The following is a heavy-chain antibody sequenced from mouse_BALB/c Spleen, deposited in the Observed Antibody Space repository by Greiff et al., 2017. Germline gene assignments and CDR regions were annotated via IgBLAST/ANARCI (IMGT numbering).Heavy chain of an antibody. D-gene: IGHD2-2*01. CDR2: ISSGGST. CDR3: ARGRGGYDEYYFDY. V-gene: IGHV5-6-5*01. Sequence: EVKVVESGGGLVKPGGSLKLSCAASGFTFSSYAMSWVRQTPEKRLEWVASISSGGSTYYPDSVKGRFTISRDNARNILYLQMSSLRSEDTAMYYCARGRGGYDEYYFDYWGQGTTLTVSS. CDR1: GFTFSSYA. J-gene: IGHJ2*01.